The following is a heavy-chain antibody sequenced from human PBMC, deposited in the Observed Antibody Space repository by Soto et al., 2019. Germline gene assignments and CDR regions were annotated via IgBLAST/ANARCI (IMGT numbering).Heavy chain of an antibody. D-gene: IGHD3-10*01. Sequence: QVQLVQSGAEVKKPGASVKVSCKASGYTFTSYGISWVRQAPVQRLEWMGWISAYNGNTNYAQKLQGRVTMTTDTHTSTAYLELRSLRSDDTAVYYCARVLGRVSGGVYPYWGQGTLVNVSS. CDR2: ISAYNGNT. CDR3: ARVLGRVSGGVYPY. V-gene: IGHV1-18*01. J-gene: IGHJ4*02. CDR1: GYTFTSYG.